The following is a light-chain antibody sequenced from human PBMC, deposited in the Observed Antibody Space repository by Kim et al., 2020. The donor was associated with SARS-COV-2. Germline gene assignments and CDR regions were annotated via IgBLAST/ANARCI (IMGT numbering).Light chain of an antibody. J-gene: IGKJ4*01. V-gene: IGKV1-16*02. Sequence: DIQMTQSPSSLSASVGDRVTITCRASQDISNYLAWFQQKPGEAPKSLIYGASSLQSGVPSKFSGSGSGTDFTLTISNLQPEDSATYYCQRFRSYPLTFGGGTKVDIK. CDR1: QDISNY. CDR3: QRFRSYPLT. CDR2: GAS.